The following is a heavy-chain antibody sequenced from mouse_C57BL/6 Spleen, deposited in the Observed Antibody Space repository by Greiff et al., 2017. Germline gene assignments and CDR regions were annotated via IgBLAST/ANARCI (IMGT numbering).Heavy chain of an antibody. CDR2: IDPEDGDT. J-gene: IGHJ4*01. CDR3: TAYYSNYVEAMDY. Sequence: VQLQQSGAELVRPGASVTLSCTASGFNIKDYYMHWVQQRPEQGLEWIGRIDPEDGDTEYAPQFQGKATMTADTSSNTAYLQLSSLTSEDTAVYYCTAYYSNYVEAMDYWGQGTSVTVSS. CDR1: GFNIKDYY. V-gene: IGHV14-1*01. D-gene: IGHD2-5*01.